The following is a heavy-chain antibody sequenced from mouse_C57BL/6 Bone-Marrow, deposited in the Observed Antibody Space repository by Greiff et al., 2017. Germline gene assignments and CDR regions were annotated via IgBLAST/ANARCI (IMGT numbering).Heavy chain of an antibody. Sequence: EVQLQQSGAELVRPGASVKLSCTASGFNIKDDYMHWVKQRPEQGLEWIGWIDPENGDTEYASKFQGKATITADTSSNTAYLQLSSLTSEDTAVYYCTTGTPFAYWGQGPLVTVSA. J-gene: IGHJ3*01. V-gene: IGHV14-4*01. CDR3: TTGTPFAY. CDR2: IDPENGDT. D-gene: IGHD4-1*01. CDR1: GFNIKDDY.